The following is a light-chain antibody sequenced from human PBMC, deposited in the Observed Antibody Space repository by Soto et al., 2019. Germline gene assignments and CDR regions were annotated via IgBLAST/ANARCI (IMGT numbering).Light chain of an antibody. CDR3: QPTDDRPRYT. V-gene: IGKV1-33*01. CDR1: QAIARY. J-gene: IGKJ2*01. CDR2: DVS. Sequence: DIQMTQSPASLSASVGHRVIMTCRASQAIARYLNWYQHKPGKAPKLLIYDVSRLERGVPSRFSGSGSGTDFTFTISSLQPEDVATYYCQPTDDRPRYTFGQGTKLEMK.